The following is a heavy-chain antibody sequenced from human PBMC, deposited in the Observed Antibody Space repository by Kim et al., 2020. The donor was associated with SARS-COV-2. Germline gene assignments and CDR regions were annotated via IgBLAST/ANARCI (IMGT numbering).Heavy chain of an antibody. J-gene: IGHJ4*01. Sequence: ASVKVSCKASGYTFTAYAMNWVRQAPGQGLEWMGGINANTVNPTYAQGFTGRFVFSMDTSVSTAYLQISSLKSEDTAVYYCSRWDGYSSTYWGHGTLVTV. V-gene: IGHV7-4-1*02. CDR3: SRWDGYSSTY. D-gene: IGHD6-13*01. CDR1: GYTFTAYA. CDR2: INANTVNP.